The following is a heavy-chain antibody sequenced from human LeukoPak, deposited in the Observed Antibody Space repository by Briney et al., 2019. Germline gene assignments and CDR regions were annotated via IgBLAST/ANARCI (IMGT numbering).Heavy chain of an antibody. J-gene: IGHJ4*02. V-gene: IGHV4-59*08. D-gene: IGHD7-27*01. CDR3: ARLQGRGDNYLDY. Sequence: SETLSLTCGVSGGSITNTNYWTWIRQPPGKRLEWIGYVSYSGSSSSNPSLESRVTISVDMSKNQFSLRLSSVTASDTAVYYCARLQGRGDNYLDYWGQGTLVTVSS. CDR2: VSYSGSS. CDR1: GGSITNTNY.